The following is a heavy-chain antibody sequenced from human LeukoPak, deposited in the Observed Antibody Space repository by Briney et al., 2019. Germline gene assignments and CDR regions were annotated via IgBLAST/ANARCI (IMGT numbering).Heavy chain of an antibody. V-gene: IGHV3-21*01. Sequence: GGTLRLSCAASGFTFSTYSMAWVRQAPGKGLDWVSSISPDSNYIYYADSLKGRFNISRDNAKISLYLQMNSLRADDTAVYYCARVALGVAGVLTFDYWGRGTLVIVSS. D-gene: IGHD6-19*01. CDR2: ISPDSNYI. CDR3: ARVALGVAGVLTFDY. J-gene: IGHJ4*02. CDR1: GFTFSTYS.